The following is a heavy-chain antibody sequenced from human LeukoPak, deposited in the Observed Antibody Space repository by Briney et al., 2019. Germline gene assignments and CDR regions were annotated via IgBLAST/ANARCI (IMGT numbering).Heavy chain of an antibody. V-gene: IGHV1-69*01. Sequence: SVKVSCKASGGTFISYAISWVRQAPGQGLEWMGGIIPIFGTANYAQKFQGRVTITADESTSTAYMELSSLRSEDTAVYYCATSNCSSTSCYPNWFDPWGQGTLVTVSS. CDR2: IIPIFGTA. D-gene: IGHD2-2*01. J-gene: IGHJ5*02. CDR1: GGTFISYA. CDR3: ATSNCSSTSCYPNWFDP.